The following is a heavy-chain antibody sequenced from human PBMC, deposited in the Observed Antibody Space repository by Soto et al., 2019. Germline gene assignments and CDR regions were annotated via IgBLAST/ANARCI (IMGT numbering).Heavy chain of an antibody. J-gene: IGHJ4*02. D-gene: IGHD2-8*01. CDR1: GAAISNGCDY. V-gene: IGHV4-31*03. CDR3: ARGKITFSDNINGSLYYFDY. CDR2: IYSSGRT. Sequence: LSPTCNVSGAAISNGCDYWNWIRQHPGKGLEWIGYIYSSGRTFYNPSLKGRLSMSVDTSKNQFSLKLSSVTAADTAVYFCARGKITFSDNINGSLYYFDYWGQGTLVTVSS.